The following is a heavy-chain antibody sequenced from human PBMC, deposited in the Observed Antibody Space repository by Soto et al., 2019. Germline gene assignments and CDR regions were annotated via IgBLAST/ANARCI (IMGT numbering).Heavy chain of an antibody. V-gene: IGHV3-23*01. Sequence: PGGSLRLSCAASGFTFSSYAMSWVRQAPGKGLEWVSSITGGGENTHYADSVKGRFTIPRDNSKNTLSLQMNSLRVEDTAVYHCAKGRLAVAAPYSWFDPWGQGTLVTVS. CDR1: GFTFSSYA. CDR3: AKGRLAVAAPYSWFDP. D-gene: IGHD6-19*01. J-gene: IGHJ5*02. CDR2: ITGGGENT.